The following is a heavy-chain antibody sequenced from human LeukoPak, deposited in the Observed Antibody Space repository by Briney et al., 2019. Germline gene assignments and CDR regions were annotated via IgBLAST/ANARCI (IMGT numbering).Heavy chain of an antibody. D-gene: IGHD3-22*01. CDR3: AKEHTMIVVVNWFDP. V-gene: IGHV3-33*03. CDR1: GFTFSDYG. J-gene: IGHJ5*02. Sequence: PGGSLRLSCAASGFTFSDYGMQWVRQAPGKGLECLSVIWSGGYIADYAESVRGRFTISRDDSKSTVYLQMNSLRAEDTAVYYCAKEHTMIVVVNWFDPWGQGTLVTVSS. CDR2: IWSGGYIA.